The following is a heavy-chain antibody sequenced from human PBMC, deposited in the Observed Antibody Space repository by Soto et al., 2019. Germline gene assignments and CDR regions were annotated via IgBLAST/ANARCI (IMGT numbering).Heavy chain of an antibody. CDR1: GYTLTELS. CDR2: FDPEDGET. CDR3: AYLAGIAALDWFDP. V-gene: IGHV1-24*01. Sequence: ASVKVSCKVSGYTLTELSMHWVRQAPGKGLEWMGGFDPEDGETIYAQKFQGRVTMTEDTSTDTAYMELSSLRSEDTAVYYCAYLAGIAALDWFDPWGQVTLVTVPS. J-gene: IGHJ5*02. D-gene: IGHD6-6*01.